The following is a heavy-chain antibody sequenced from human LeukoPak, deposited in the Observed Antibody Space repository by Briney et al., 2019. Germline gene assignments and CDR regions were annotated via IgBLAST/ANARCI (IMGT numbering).Heavy chain of an antibody. CDR2: IYTSGST. CDR3: ARVVAAAGTLRGQYYFDY. V-gene: IGHV4-4*07. J-gene: IGHJ4*02. CDR1: GGSISSYY. D-gene: IGHD6-13*01. Sequence: PSETLSLTCTVSGGSISSYYWSWIRQPAGKGLEWIGRIYTSGSTNYNPSLKSRVTMSVDTSKNQFSLKLSSVTAADTAVYYCARVVAAAGTLRGQYYFDYWGQGTLVTVSS.